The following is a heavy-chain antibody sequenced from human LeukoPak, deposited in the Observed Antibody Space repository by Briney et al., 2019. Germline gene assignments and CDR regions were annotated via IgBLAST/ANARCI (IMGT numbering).Heavy chain of an antibody. Sequence: GSLRLSCAASGFTFSNAWMSWVRQAPGKGLEWVGRIKSKTDGGTTDYAAPVKGRFTISRDDSKNTLYLQMNSLKTEDTAVYYCTQMDMLTGLYFDYWGQGTLVTVSS. CDR2: IKSKTDGGTT. J-gene: IGHJ4*02. CDR3: TQMDMLTGLYFDY. V-gene: IGHV3-15*01. CDR1: GFTFSNAW. D-gene: IGHD3-9*01.